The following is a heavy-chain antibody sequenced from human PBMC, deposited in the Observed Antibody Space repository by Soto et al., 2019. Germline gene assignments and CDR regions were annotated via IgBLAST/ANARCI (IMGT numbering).Heavy chain of an antibody. J-gene: IGHJ3*02. V-gene: IGHV3-23*01. CDR2: ISGSGGST. Sequence: GGSLRLSCAASGFTLSSHAMSWVRQAPGKGLEWVSAISGSGGSTYYADSVKGRFTISRDNSKNTLYLQMNSLRAEDTAVYYCAKDFQWPHDAFDIWGQGTMVTVSS. D-gene: IGHD6-19*01. CDR1: GFTLSSHA. CDR3: AKDFQWPHDAFDI.